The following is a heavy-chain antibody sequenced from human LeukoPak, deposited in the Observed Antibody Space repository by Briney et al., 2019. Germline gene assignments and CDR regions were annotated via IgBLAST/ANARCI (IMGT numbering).Heavy chain of an antibody. CDR3: ARDYRFYCSSTNCPPEAFDI. V-gene: IGHV4-4*02. D-gene: IGHD2-2*01. J-gene: IGHJ3*02. Sequence: PSGTLSLTCAVSGGSISSSNWWSWVRQPQGKGLEWIGEAYHSGRTNYNPSLKSRVTISVDKSKNQFSLKLSSVTAADTAVYYCARDYRFYCSSTNCPPEAFDIWGQGTMVTVSS. CDR2: AYHSGRT. CDR1: GGSISSSNW.